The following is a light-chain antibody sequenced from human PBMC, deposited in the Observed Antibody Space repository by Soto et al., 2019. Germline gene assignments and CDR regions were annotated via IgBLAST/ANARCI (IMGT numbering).Light chain of an antibody. J-gene: IGLJ2*01. Sequence: SYELTQPLSVSVALGQTARITCGGNNIGSKHVHWYQQKPGQAPVLVIYRDNNRPSGIPERFSGSTSWNTATLTISRAQAGDEADYYCQVWDTSTAVVFGGGTKLTVL. CDR3: QVWDTSTAVV. CDR1: NIGSKH. V-gene: IGLV3-9*01. CDR2: RDN.